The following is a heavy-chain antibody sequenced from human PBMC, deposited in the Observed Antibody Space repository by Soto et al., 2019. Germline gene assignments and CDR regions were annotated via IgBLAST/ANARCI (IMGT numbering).Heavy chain of an antibody. D-gene: IGHD2-21*02. CDR1: GFTVSSYG. Sequence: QVQLVESGGGVVQPGRSLRLSCAASGFTVSSYGMHWVRQAPGKGLEWVAVISRDGGTKYYADSVKGRFTISRDNSRNPLVLEMNSLRCADMAVYYCTRDVASGYWGQGTLVTVSS. V-gene: IGHV3-30*03. J-gene: IGHJ4*02. CDR3: TRDVASGY. CDR2: ISRDGGTK.